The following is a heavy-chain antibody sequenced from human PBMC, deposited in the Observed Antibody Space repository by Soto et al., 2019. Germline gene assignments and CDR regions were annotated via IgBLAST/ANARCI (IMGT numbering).Heavy chain of an antibody. CDR2: IYYSGST. Sequence: SETLSLTCTVSGGSISSYYWSWIRQPPGKGLEWIGYIYYSGSTNYNPSLKSRVTISVDTSKNQFSLKLSSVTAADTAVYYCARGFEDYYDYYYMDVWGKGTTVTLSS. V-gene: IGHV4-59*01. CDR1: GGSISSYY. D-gene: IGHD3-10*01. CDR3: ARGFEDYYDYYYMDV. J-gene: IGHJ6*03.